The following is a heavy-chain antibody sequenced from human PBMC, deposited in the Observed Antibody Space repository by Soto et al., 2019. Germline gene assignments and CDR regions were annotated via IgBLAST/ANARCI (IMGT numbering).Heavy chain of an antibody. Sequence: GASVKVSCKVSGYTLTELSMHWVRQAPGKGLEWMGGFDPEDGETTYAQKFQGRVTMTEDTSTDTAYMELSSLRSEDTAVYYCATLPYSYGFNWFDPWGQGTLVTVSS. V-gene: IGHV1-24*01. CDR2: FDPEDGET. D-gene: IGHD5-18*01. CDR3: ATLPYSYGFNWFDP. CDR1: GYTLTELS. J-gene: IGHJ5*02.